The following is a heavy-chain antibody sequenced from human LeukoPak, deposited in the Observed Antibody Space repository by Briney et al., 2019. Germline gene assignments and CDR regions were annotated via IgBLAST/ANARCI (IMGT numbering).Heavy chain of an antibody. V-gene: IGHV3-23*01. CDR2: ISGSGGST. Sequence: GGSLRLSCAASGFTFSSYAMSWVRQAPGKGLEWVSAISGSGGSTYYADSAKGRFTISRDNSKNTLYLQMNSLRAEDTAVYYCAKDRPYCSSTSCYREYYFDYWGQGTLVTVSS. CDR3: AKDRPYCSSTSCYREYYFDY. J-gene: IGHJ4*02. CDR1: GFTFSSYA. D-gene: IGHD2-2*01.